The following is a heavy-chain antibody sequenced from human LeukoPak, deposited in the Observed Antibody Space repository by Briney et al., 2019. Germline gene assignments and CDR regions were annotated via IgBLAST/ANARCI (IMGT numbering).Heavy chain of an antibody. CDR1: GFTFGSHA. Sequence: GGSLRFSCVASGFTFGSHAMAGFRHTPEKGLEWVSVIRSDTGTDYADSVKGRFTVSRDNSKNTLYLQMNSLRAEDTALYYCATSGYSGYDRPSWGQGTLV. V-gene: IGHV3-23*01. D-gene: IGHD5-12*01. J-gene: IGHJ5*02. CDR2: IRSDTGT. CDR3: ATSGYSGYDRPS.